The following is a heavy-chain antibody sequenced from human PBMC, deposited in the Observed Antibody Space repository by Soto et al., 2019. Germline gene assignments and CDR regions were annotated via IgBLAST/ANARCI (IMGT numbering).Heavy chain of an antibody. CDR1: GRSIRRSDYY. V-gene: IGHV4-31*03. J-gene: IGHJ4*02. D-gene: IGHD7-27*01. Sequence: QLQLQESGPGLVKPSQTLSLTCTVSGRSIRRSDYYWSWVRQLPGRGLEWIAYIYYSGSTFYNPSLMSRLAISVDTSRNQFSLSLTSVTAADTAVYYCARLESVTRSLGYFDYWGQGIRVTVTS. CDR3: ARLESVTRSLGYFDY. CDR2: IYYSGST.